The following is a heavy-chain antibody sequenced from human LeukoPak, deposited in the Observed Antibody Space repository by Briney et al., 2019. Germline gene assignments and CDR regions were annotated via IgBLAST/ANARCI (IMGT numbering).Heavy chain of an antibody. CDR3: AKADRFDKYQLPPRY. CDR2: NSGSGGST. V-gene: IGHV3-23*01. D-gene: IGHD2-2*01. J-gene: IGHJ4*02. CDR1: GFTFSSYA. Sequence: QSGGSLRLSCAASGFTFSSYAMSWVRQAPGKGLEWVSANSGSGGSTYYADSVKGRFTISRDNSKNTLYLQMNSLRAEDTAVYYCAKADRFDKYQLPPRYWGQGTLVTVSS.